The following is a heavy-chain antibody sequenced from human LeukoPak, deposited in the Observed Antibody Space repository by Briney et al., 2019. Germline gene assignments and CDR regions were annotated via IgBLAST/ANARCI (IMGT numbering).Heavy chain of an antibody. D-gene: IGHD3-10*01. CDR2: MSAYNGNT. CDR1: GYTFTSYG. Sequence: ASVKVSCKASGYTFTSYGISWVRQAPGQGLEWMGWMSAYNGNTNYAQKLQGRVTMTTDTSTSTAYMELRSLRSDDTAVYYCASSVLLWFGGLPDAFDIWGQGTMVTVSS. CDR3: ASSVLLWFGGLPDAFDI. V-gene: IGHV1-18*01. J-gene: IGHJ3*02.